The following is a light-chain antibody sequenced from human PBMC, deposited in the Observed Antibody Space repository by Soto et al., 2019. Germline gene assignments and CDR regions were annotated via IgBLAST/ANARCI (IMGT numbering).Light chain of an antibody. J-gene: IGKJ5*01. CDR1: QGISRY. CDR3: QQYYSYPIT. Sequence: AIRMTQSPSSLSASTGDRVTITCRASQGISRYLAWYQQKPGKAPKLLIYAASTLQSGVPSRFSGSGSGTDFTLTISCLQSEDFATYYGQQYYSYPITFVQGTRLEIK. V-gene: IGKV1-8*01. CDR2: AAS.